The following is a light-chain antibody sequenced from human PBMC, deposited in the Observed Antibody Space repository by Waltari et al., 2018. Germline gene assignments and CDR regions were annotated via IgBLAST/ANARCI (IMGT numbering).Light chain of an antibody. J-gene: IGKJ1*01. Sequence: DIQMTQSPSYLSASIGDRVTIPFRASPFVSSYLNWFQQKPGKAPKLLIYATASLQSGVPSRFSGAGAGTDFTLTISSLQPDDFATYYCQQSYTSPPTFGQGTNVEIK. CDR1: PFVSSY. CDR3: QQSYTSPPT. V-gene: IGKV1-39*01. CDR2: ATA.